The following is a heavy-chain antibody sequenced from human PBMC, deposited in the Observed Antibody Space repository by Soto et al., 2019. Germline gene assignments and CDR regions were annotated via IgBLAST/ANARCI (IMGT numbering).Heavy chain of an antibody. CDR2: VSGGGGTT. J-gene: IGHJ4*02. CDR1: GFTFSTYA. CDR3: AKPSTSDGDSTLFDY. Sequence: GGSLRLSCAASGFTFSTYAMSWVRQAPGKGLEWVSTVSGGGGTTYYADSVKGRFTISRDNSKNTLYLQMNSLRAEDTAVYYCAKPSTSDGDSTLFDYWGQGTLVTVSS. D-gene: IGHD7-27*01. V-gene: IGHV3-23*01.